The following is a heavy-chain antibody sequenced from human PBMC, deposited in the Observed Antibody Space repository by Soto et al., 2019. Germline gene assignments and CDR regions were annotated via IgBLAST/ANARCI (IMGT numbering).Heavy chain of an antibody. CDR2: IILPFGTP. Sequence: SVKVSCKASGTTFSNYAIGWVRQAPGQGLEWMGGIILPFGTPNYAQKFQGRVTITADESMTTAYMELRGLRSEDTAVYYCVRGPDYGGYFDYWGQGTLVTVSS. V-gene: IGHV1-69*13. J-gene: IGHJ4*02. CDR1: GTTFSNYA. D-gene: IGHD3-10*01. CDR3: VRGPDYGGYFDY.